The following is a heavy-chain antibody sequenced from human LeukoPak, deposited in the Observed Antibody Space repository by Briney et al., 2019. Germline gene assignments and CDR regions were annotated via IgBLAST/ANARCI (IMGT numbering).Heavy chain of an antibody. CDR1: GFTFDDYG. D-gene: IGHD4-17*01. CDR2: INWNGGST. Sequence: GGSLRLSCAASGFTFDDYGMSWVRQAPGKGLEWVSGINWNGGSTGYADSVKGRFTISRDNSKNTLYLQMNTLRAEDTAVYYCAKYGGDYVRYFDYWGQGTLVTVSS. CDR3: AKYGGDYVRYFDY. J-gene: IGHJ4*02. V-gene: IGHV3-20*04.